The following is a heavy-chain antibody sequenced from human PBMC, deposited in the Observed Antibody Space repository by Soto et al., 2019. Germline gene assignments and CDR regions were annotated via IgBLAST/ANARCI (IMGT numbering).Heavy chain of an antibody. Sequence: GASVKVSCKASGYTFTSYGISWVRQAPGQGLEWMGWISAYNGNTNYAQKLQGRVTMTTDTSTSTAYMELRSLRSDDTAVYYCARGQNLYSSGWYSYWGQGTLVTVYS. V-gene: IGHV1-18*04. D-gene: IGHD6-19*01. J-gene: IGHJ4*02. CDR2: ISAYNGNT. CDR3: ARGQNLYSSGWYSY. CDR1: GYTFTSYG.